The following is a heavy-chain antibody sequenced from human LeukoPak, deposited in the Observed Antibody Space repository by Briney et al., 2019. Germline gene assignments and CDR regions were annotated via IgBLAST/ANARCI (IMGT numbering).Heavy chain of an antibody. V-gene: IGHV1-2*02. CDR1: EYTFRNYF. CDR3: ARDSARTRGQWLVGGDY. Sequence: ASVKVSCTASEYTFRNYFLHWVRQAPGQGLEWMGFINPSDGYTTYAQILQGRVTMTRDTSISTAYMELSRLKSDDTAVYYCARDSARTRGQWLVGGDYWGQGTLVSVSS. J-gene: IGHJ4*02. CDR2: INPSDGYT. D-gene: IGHD6-19*01.